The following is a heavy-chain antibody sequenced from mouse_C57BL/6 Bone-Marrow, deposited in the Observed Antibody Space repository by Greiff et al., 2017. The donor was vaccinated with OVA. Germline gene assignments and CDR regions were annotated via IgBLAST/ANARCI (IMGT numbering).Heavy chain of an antibody. CDR2: ISSGSSTI. Sequence: EVQVVESGGGLVKPGGSLKLSCAASGFTFSDYGMHWVRQAPEKGLEWVAYISSGSSTIYYADTVKGRFTISRDNAKNTLFLQMTSLRSEDTAMYYCAKSSVVRAMDYWGQGTSVTVSS. V-gene: IGHV5-17*01. D-gene: IGHD1-1*01. CDR1: GFTFSDYG. J-gene: IGHJ4*01. CDR3: AKSSVVRAMDY.